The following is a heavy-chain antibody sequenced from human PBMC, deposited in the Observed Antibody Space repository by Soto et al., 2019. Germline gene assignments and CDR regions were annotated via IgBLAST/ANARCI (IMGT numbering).Heavy chain of an antibody. CDR1: GFPFSSYA. CDR2: ISGSGGRT. D-gene: IGHD3-16*01. Sequence: EMQLLEYGGGLVQPGGSLRLSCVASGFPFSSYAMSWVRQTPGKGLEWVSGISGSGGRTYYADSVKGRFTNSRDNSNNTLSRQMHILRVEYTAVYFCAKGGYYSLIDMWGQGTMVTVSA. V-gene: IGHV3-23*01. J-gene: IGHJ3*02. CDR3: AKGGYYSLIDM.